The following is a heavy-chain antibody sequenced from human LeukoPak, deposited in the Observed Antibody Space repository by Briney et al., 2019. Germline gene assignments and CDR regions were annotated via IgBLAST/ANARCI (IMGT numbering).Heavy chain of an antibody. J-gene: IGHJ6*02. D-gene: IGHD6-19*01. CDR2: IYTSGST. Sequence: SETLSLTCTVSGGSISSYYWSWIRQPAGKGLEWIGRIYTSGSTNYNPSLKSRVTMSVDTSKNQFSLKLSSVTAADTAVYYCARDSVSSGWYSYYYYGMDVWGQGTTVTASS. V-gene: IGHV4-4*07. CDR3: ARDSVSSGWYSYYYYGMDV. CDR1: GGSISSYY.